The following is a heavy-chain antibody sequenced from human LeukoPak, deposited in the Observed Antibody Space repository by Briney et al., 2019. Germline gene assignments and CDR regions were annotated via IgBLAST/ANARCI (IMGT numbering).Heavy chain of an antibody. J-gene: IGHJ6*02. CDR3: ARGLRRIPNYGMDV. CDR1: GGTFSSYA. V-gene: IGHV1-69*04. Sequence: SVKVSCKASGGTFSSYAISWERQAPGQGLEWMGRIIPILGIANYAQKFQGRVTITADKSTSTAYMELSSLRSEDTAVYYCARGLRRIPNYGMDVWGQGTTVTVSS. CDR2: IIPILGIA.